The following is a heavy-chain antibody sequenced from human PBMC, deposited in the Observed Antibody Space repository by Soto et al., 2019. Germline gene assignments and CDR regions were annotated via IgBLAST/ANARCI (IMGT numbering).Heavy chain of an antibody. CDR1: GGTFSSYA. D-gene: IGHD1-26*01. CDR2: IIPIFGTA. CDR3: ARIVGATPQYYFDY. J-gene: IGHJ4*02. V-gene: IGHV1-69*13. Sequence: SVKVSCKASGGTFSSYAISWVRQAPGQGLEWMGGIIPIFGTANYAQKFQGRVTITADESTSTAYMEMSSLRSEDTAVYYCARIVGATPQYYFDYWGQGTLVTVSS.